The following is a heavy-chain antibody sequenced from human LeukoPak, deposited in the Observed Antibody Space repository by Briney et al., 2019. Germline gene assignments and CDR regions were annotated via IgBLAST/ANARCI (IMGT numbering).Heavy chain of an antibody. CDR2: INWNGGST. V-gene: IGHV3-20*04. Sequence: GGSLRLSCAASGFTFDDYGMSWVRQAPGKGLEWVSGINWNGGSTGYADSVKGRFTISRDNAKNSLYLQMNSLRAEDTALYYCARVRSSSGYYYFDYWGQGTLVTVSS. CDR3: ARVRSSSGYYYFDY. CDR1: GFTFDDYG. J-gene: IGHJ4*02. D-gene: IGHD3-22*01.